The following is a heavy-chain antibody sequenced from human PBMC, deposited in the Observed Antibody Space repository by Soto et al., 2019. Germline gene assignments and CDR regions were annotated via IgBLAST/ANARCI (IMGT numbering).Heavy chain of an antibody. Sequence: QVQMEQSGAEVKRPGSSVKVSCRASGGTFISYSINWVRRAPGQGLEWMGAIIPMFGTTGYAQRFEGRVTVIADASTSTVSMAESGLRSEDTAVYFCARVRTVAVSGRTGGYYYCAMDLWGQGTAVTVSS. CDR1: GGTFISYS. D-gene: IGHD6-19*01. CDR3: ARVRTVAVSGRTGGYYYCAMDL. V-gene: IGHV1-69*01. CDR2: IIPMFGTT. J-gene: IGHJ6*02.